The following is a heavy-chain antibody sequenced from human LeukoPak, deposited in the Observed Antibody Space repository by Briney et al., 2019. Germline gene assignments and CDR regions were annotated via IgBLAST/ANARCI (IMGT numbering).Heavy chain of an antibody. CDR1: GFTFSSYS. CDR3: ARKGLGGELGGFDS. J-gene: IGHJ4*02. V-gene: IGHV3-33*08. D-gene: IGHD1-7*01. Sequence: GGSLRLSCAASGFTFSSYSMNWVRQAPGKGLEWVAFIRYDGSNKYYADSVKGRFTISRDNAKNSLYLQMNSLRVEDTALYHCARKGLGGELGGFDSWGQGTLVTVSS. CDR2: IRYDGSNK.